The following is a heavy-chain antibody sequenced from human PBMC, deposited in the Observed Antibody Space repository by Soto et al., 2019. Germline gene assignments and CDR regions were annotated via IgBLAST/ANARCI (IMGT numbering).Heavy chain of an antibody. CDR1: GGSISGYY. V-gene: IGHV4-59*01. Sequence: SETLSLTCTVSGGSISGYYWSWIRQPPGKGLEWIGYIYYSGTTSYNPSLNSRVTMSVDTSKNQFSLKVNLVTAADTAVYYCARESYYGSGATVVAYWGQGTLVTVSS. D-gene: IGHD3-10*01. J-gene: IGHJ4*02. CDR3: ARESYYGSGATVVAY. CDR2: IYYSGTT.